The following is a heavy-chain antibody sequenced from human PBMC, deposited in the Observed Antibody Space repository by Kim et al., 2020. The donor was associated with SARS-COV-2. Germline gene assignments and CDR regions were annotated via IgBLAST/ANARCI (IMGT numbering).Heavy chain of an antibody. CDR2: ISGGSNKT. CDR3: VKAIDSGYSAVD. J-gene: IGHJ4*02. Sequence: GGSLRLSCAASGFPFSNRAMRWVRQAPGKGLEWVSSISGGSNKTYYADSVKGRFTISRDNSKNTLDLQMNSLTAEDTALYYCVKAIDSGYSAVDWGQGT. CDR1: GFPFSNRA. D-gene: IGHD4-4*01. V-gene: IGHV3-23*01.